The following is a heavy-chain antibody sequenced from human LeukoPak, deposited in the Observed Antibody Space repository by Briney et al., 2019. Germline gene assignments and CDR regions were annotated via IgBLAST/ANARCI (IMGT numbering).Heavy chain of an antibody. J-gene: IGHJ3*02. V-gene: IGHV4-34*01. Sequence: SETLSLTCAVYGGSFSGYYWSWIRQPPGKGLEWIGEINHSGSTNYNPSLKSRVTISVDKSKNQFSLKLSSVTAADTAVYYCARVGAVAGTGDAFDIWGQGTMVTVSS. CDR2: INHSGST. D-gene: IGHD6-19*01. CDR3: ARVGAVAGTGDAFDI. CDR1: GGSFSGYY.